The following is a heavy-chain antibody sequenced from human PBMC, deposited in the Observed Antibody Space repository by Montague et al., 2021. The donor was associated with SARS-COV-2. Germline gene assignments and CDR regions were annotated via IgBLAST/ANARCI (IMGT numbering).Heavy chain of an antibody. J-gene: IGHJ4*02. V-gene: IGHV4-34*01. CDR2: IAHGGTT. D-gene: IGHD2-2*03. Sequence: SETLSLTCAVYGGSFSDYHWTWIRQSPGKGLEWIGQIAHGGTTKYNPSLESRVTISIDTSKNQFSLKLTSVTAADTAIYYCARGAPGYWGQGTLVTVSS. CDR3: ARGAPGY. CDR1: GGSFSDYH.